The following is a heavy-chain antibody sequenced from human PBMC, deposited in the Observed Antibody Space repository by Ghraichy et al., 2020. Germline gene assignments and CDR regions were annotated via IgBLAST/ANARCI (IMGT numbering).Heavy chain of an antibody. CDR3: ARATLGSVWFGELLSPDY. CDR2: ISYDGSNK. CDR1: GFTFSSYA. J-gene: IGHJ4*02. D-gene: IGHD3-10*01. Sequence: GGSLRLSCAASGFTFSSYAMHWVRQAPGKGLEWVAVISYDGSNKYYADSVKGRFTISRDNSKNPLYRQMNSLRAEDTAVYYCARATLGSVWFGELLSPDYWGQGTLVTVSS. V-gene: IGHV3-30-3*01.